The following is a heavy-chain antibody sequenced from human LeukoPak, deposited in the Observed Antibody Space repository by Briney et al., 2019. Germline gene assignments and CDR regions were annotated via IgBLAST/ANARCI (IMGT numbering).Heavy chain of an antibody. D-gene: IGHD5-18*01. V-gene: IGHV1-8*01. J-gene: IGHJ4*02. CDR2: MNPNSGDT. CDR1: GYTFTSYD. Sequence: ASVKVSCKASGYTFTSYDINWVRQATGEGLEWMGWMNPNSGDTGYAQKFQGRVTMTRNTSISTAYMELSSLRSEDTAVYYCAKRGYSYGDFDYWGQGALVTVSS. CDR3: AKRGYSYGDFDY.